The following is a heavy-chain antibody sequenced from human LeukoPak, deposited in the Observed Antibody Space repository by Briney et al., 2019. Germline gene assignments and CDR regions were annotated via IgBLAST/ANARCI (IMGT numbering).Heavy chain of an antibody. D-gene: IGHD5-24*01. CDR3: ARGAWATSRWLQFDY. J-gene: IGHJ4*02. CDR2: IYYSGST. CDR1: GGSFSGYY. Sequence: SETLSLTCAVYGGSFSGYYWSWIRQPPGKGLEWIGYIYYSGSTNYNPSLKSRVTISVDTSKNQFSLKLSSVTAADTAVYYCARGAWATSRWLQFDYWGQGTLVTVSS. V-gene: IGHV4-59*01.